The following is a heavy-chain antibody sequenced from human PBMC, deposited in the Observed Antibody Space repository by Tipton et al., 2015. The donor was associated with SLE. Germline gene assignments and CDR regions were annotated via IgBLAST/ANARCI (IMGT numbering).Heavy chain of an antibody. V-gene: IGHV4-34*01. CDR2: IDHSRST. CDR3: ASLGMNYGMDV. CDR1: GGSFSVHY. D-gene: IGHD7-27*01. Sequence: TLSLTCAVYGGSFSVHYWSWSWIRQPPGKGLEWIGEIDHSRSTNYNPSLKSRVTISRDTSKNQFSLRLSSVTAADTAVYYCASLGMNYGMDVWGQGTTVTVSS. J-gene: IGHJ6*02.